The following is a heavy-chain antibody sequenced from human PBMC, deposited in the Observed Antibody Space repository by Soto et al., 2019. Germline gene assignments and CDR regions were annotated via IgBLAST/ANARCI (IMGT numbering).Heavy chain of an antibody. CDR2: VYSSGTT. Sequence: SETLSHTCSVSGGSINSYWWSWIRQPAGKGLEWIGRVYSSGTTDYNPSLNSRATMSVETSKNQFSLKLSSVTAADTAVYYCARDIGSYAYGEGYWGQGSQVTVSS. CDR3: ARDIGSYAYGEGY. CDR1: GGSINSYW. V-gene: IGHV4-4*07. J-gene: IGHJ4*02. D-gene: IGHD3-10*01.